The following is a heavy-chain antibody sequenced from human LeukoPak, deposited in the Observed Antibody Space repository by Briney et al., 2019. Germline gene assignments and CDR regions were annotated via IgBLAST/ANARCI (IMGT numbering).Heavy chain of an antibody. J-gene: IGHJ6*03. D-gene: IGHD3-10*01. CDR3: ARDHLTMVRGGDYYYMDV. Sequence: SETLSLTCTVSGVSIGTYYWSWIRQPPGKGLEWIGYIYYSGSTNYNPSLKSRVTISVDTSKNQFSLKLSSVTAADTAVYYCARDHLTMVRGGDYYYMDVWGKGTTVTVSS. CDR1: GVSIGTYY. CDR2: IYYSGST. V-gene: IGHV4-59*01.